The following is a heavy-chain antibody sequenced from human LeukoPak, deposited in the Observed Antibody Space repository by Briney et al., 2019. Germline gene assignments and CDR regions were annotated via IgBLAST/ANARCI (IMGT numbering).Heavy chain of an antibody. D-gene: IGHD3-10*01. CDR3: ARDLGYYGSGWPHAD. CDR2: IQSDDTT. Sequence: GGSLRLSCAVSGFSVSYNYMSWVRQAPGKGREWVSVIQSDDTTFYADSVRGRFTISRDNPKNTLFLQMNSLRVEDTAVYYCARDLGYYGSGWPHADWGQGTLVTVSS. CDR1: GFSVSYNY. V-gene: IGHV3-53*01. J-gene: IGHJ4*02.